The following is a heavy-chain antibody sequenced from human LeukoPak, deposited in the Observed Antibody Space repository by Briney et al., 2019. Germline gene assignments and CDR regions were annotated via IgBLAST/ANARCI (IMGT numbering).Heavy chain of an antibody. CDR2: INPNSGGT. V-gene: IGHV1-2*02. CDR3: ARDRGYSSSTYYFDY. D-gene: IGHD6-13*01. CDR1: GYTFTGYY. Sequence: ASVKVSCKASGYTFTGYYMHWVRQAPGQGLEWMGWINPNSGGTNYAQKFQGRVTMTRDTSISTAYMELSRLRSDDTAVYYCARDRGYSSSTYYFDYWGQGTLVTVSS. J-gene: IGHJ4*02.